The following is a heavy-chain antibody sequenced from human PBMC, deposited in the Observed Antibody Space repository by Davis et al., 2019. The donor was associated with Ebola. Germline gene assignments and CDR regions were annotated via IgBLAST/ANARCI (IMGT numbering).Heavy chain of an antibody. Sequence: SETLSLTCAVSGGSISSSTWWSWVRQPPGKGLEWSGGIYHSGSTYYNPSLQSRVTISVDTSKNQFSLKLSSVTAADPAVYYCASSFGEFLYHYGMDVWGQGTTVTVSS. V-gene: IGHV4-4*02. J-gene: IGHJ6*02. D-gene: IGHD3-10*01. CDR3: ASSFGEFLYHYGMDV. CDR1: GGSISSSTW. CDR2: IYHSGST.